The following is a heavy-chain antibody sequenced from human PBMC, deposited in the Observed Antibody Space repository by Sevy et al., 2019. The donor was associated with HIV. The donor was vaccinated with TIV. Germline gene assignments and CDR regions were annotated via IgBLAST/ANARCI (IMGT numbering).Heavy chain of an antibody. Sequence: GGSLRLSCTASGFTFSSYDMNWVRQAPGKGLEWVSKISSSGSSIYYADSVKGRFTISRDNAKNSLNLQMNSLRAEDTAVYYCTGNGGAFDNGFDSWGQGTLVTVSS. D-gene: IGHD1-1*01. CDR2: ISSSGSSI. J-gene: IGHJ5*01. CDR3: TGNGGAFDNGFDS. V-gene: IGHV3-48*03. CDR1: GFTFSSYD.